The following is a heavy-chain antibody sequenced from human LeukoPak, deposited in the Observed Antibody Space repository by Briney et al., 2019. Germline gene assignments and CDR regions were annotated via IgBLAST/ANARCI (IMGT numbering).Heavy chain of an antibody. J-gene: IGHJ4*02. CDR3: ARGYCSSTRCHFDY. V-gene: IGHV3-30-3*01. CDR1: GFTFSSHA. Sequence: PGGSLRLSCAAPGFTFSSHAMHWVRQAPGKGLEWVAVISYDGSNKYYADSVKGRFTISRDNSQNTLYLQMNSLRAEDTAVYYCARGYCSSTRCHFDYWGQGTLVTVSS. D-gene: IGHD2-2*01. CDR2: ISYDGSNK.